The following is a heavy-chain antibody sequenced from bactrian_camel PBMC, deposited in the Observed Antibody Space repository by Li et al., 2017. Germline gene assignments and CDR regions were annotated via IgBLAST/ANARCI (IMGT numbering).Heavy chain of an antibody. D-gene: IGHD1*01. CDR2: IDTDGTT. Sequence: VQLVESGGGSVQAGGSLRLSCAVSGYQYSCMGWFRQAPEKEREGVATIDTDGTTIYADSVKGRSAISKVRARASRDSPNNTLYLRMNSLRPEDTGTYYCAARFARGRQCDLDFIGYNYWGQGTQVTVS. V-gene: IGHV3S53*01. J-gene: IGHJ4*01. CDR3: AARFARGRQCDLDFIGYNY. CDR1: GYQYSC.